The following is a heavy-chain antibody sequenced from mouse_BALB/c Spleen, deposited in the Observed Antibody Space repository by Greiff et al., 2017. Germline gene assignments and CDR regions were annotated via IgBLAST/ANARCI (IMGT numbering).Heavy chain of an antibody. D-gene: IGHD2-4*01. J-gene: IGHJ4*01. Sequence: VQLQQPGAELVKPGASVKLSCKASGYTFTSYWMHWVKQRPGQGLEWIGEINPSNGRTNYNEKFKSKATLTVDKSSSTAYMQLSSLTSEDSAVYYCARNPAMITTSYYAMDYWGQGTSVTVSS. CDR1: GYTFTSYW. CDR2: INPSNGRT. V-gene: IGHV1S81*02. CDR3: ARNPAMITTSYYAMDY.